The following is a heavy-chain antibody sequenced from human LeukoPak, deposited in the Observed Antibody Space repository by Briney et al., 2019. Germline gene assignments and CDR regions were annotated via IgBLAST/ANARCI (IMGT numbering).Heavy chain of an antibody. CDR2: IYYSGST. CDR3: ARKIRGVIYSFDY. J-gene: IGHJ4*02. D-gene: IGHD3-10*01. Sequence: SETLSLICTVSGGSISSSSYYWGWIRQPPGKGLEWIGSIYYSGSTYYNPSLKSRVTISVDTSKNQFSLKLSSVTAADTAVYYCARKIRGVIYSFDYWGQGTLVTVSS. CDR1: GGSISSSSYY. V-gene: IGHV4-39*01.